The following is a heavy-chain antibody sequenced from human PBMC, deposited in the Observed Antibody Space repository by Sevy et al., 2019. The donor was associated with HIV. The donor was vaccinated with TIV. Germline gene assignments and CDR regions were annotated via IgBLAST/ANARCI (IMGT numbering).Heavy chain of an antibody. V-gene: IGHV3-66*02. Sequence: GGSLRLSCAPSGFTVSSNYISWVRQAPGKGLECVSVTYSGGATYYADSVKGRFTISRDNSKNTRYLQMNSLRAEDTAVYYCARGLCSGGFCAPFDLAAFDIWGQGTMVTVSS. CDR2: TYSGGAT. J-gene: IGHJ3*02. D-gene: IGHD2-15*01. CDR1: GFTVSSNY. CDR3: ARGLCSGGFCAPFDLAAFDI.